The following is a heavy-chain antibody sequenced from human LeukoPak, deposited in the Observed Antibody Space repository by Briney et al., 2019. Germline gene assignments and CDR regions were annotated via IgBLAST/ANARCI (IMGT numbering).Heavy chain of an antibody. J-gene: IGHJ3*02. Sequence: GGSLRLPCTASGFPFRDYYMSWTPQAPGKGREWVSAFSCRGGSTYYADSVNGRFTITRDNSKNTQYLQMNSLRAADTAVYYCVKDYYDSSGYPDAFDIWGQGTMVTVSS. V-gene: IGHV3-23*01. D-gene: IGHD3-22*01. CDR3: VKDYYDSSGYPDAFDI. CDR1: GFPFRDYY. CDR2: FSCRGGST.